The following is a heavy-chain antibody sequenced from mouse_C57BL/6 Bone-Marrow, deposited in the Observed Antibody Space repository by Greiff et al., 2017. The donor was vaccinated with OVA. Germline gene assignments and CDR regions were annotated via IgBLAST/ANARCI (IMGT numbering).Heavy chain of an antibody. J-gene: IGHJ3*01. CDR3: ARLSNFSWFAY. D-gene: IGHD4-1*01. CDR2: ISSGGSYT. Sequence: EVKLMESGGDLVKPGGSLKLSCAASGFTFSSYGMSWVRQTPDKRLEWVATISSGGSYTYYPDSVKGRFTISRDNAKNTLYLQMSSLKSEDTAMYYCARLSNFSWFAYWGQGTLVTVSA. CDR1: GFTFSSYG. V-gene: IGHV5-6*01.